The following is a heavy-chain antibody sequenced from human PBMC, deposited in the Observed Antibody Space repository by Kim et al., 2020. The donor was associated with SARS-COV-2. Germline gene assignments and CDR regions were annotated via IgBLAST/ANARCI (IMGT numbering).Heavy chain of an antibody. CDR2: IYYSGST. CDR1: GGSISSGGYY. V-gene: IGHV4-31*03. D-gene: IGHD3-9*01. CDR3: ARQSSVLRYLCPACGMDV. J-gene: IGHJ6*02. Sequence: SETLSLTCTVSGGSISSGGYYWSWIRQHPGKGLEWIGYIYYSGSTYYNPSLKSRFTISVDTSKNQFSLKLSSVTAADTAVYYCARQSSVLRYLCPACGMDVWGQGTTVTVSS.